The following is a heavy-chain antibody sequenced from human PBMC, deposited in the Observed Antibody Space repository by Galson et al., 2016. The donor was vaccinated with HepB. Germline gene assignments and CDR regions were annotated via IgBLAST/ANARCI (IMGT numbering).Heavy chain of an antibody. CDR3: AREGGVTGTPSRF. D-gene: IGHD1-1*01. Sequence: SLRLSCAASGFSFSLFSMAWVRQPPGKGLEWLASINGKSDYIYYRDSVRGRFTVSRDNDKNILYLQMNSLRDEDTAVYYCAREGGVTGTPSRFWGQGTLVAVS. J-gene: IGHJ4*02. V-gene: IGHV3-21*06. CDR1: GFSFSLFS. CDR2: INGKSDYI.